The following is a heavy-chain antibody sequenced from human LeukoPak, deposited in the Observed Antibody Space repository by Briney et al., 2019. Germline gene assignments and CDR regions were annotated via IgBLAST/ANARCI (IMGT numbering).Heavy chain of an antibody. CDR1: GFTFSSYS. Sequence: GGSLRLSCAASGFTFSSYSMNWVRQAPGKGLEWVSSISSSSSYIYYADSVKGRFTISRDNAKNSLYLQMNSLRAEDTAVYYCARPDYGGNSYDAFDIWGQGTMVTVSS. V-gene: IGHV3-21*01. CDR3: ARPDYGGNSYDAFDI. J-gene: IGHJ3*02. CDR2: ISSSSSYI. D-gene: IGHD4-23*01.